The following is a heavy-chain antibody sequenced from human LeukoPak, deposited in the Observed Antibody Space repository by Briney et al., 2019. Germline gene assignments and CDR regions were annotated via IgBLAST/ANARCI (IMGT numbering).Heavy chain of an antibody. V-gene: IGHV3-30-3*01. J-gene: IGHJ5*02. Sequence: GSLRLSCAASGFTFSSYAMHWVRQAPGKGLEWVAVISYDGSNKYYADSVRGRFTISRDNSKNTLYLQMNSLRAEDTAVYYCARAGYSYGRFVFDWFDPWGQGTLVTVSS. CDR2: ISYDGSNK. CDR1: GFTFSSYA. D-gene: IGHD5-18*01. CDR3: ARAGYSYGRFVFDWFDP.